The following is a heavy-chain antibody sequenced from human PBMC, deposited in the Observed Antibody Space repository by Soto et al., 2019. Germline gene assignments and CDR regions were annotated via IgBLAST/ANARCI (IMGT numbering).Heavy chain of an antibody. V-gene: IGHV4-30-2*01. J-gene: IGHJ4*02. CDR2: IYHSGST. Sequence: QLQLQESGSGLVKPSQTLSLTCAVSGGSISSGGYSWSWIRQPPGKGLEWIGYIYHSGSTYYNPSLKRRVTISVDRSKNQSPLKLSSVTAADTAVYYCAAGGGLPRYYWGQGTLVTVSS. CDR1: GGSISSGGYS. CDR3: AAGGGLPRYY. D-gene: IGHD5-12*01.